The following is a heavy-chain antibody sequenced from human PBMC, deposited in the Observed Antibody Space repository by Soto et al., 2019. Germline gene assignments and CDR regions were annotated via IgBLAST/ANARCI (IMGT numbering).Heavy chain of an antibody. V-gene: IGHV4-39*01. CDR2: VYYIGAT. J-gene: IGHJ5*02. Sequence: SETLSLTCTVSRDSLTSPPYYWGWLRQPPGKGLEWIGTVYYIGATYYNPSLRGRLTVSADTSKNYFPLRLTSVTADDTAVYRCARHDGWSYRWGQGILIPVSS. CDR1: RDSLTSPPYY. CDR3: ARHDGWSYR.